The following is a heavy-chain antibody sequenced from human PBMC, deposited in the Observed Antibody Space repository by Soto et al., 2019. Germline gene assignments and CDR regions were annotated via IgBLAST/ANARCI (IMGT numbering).Heavy chain of an antibody. V-gene: IGHV3-30*18. J-gene: IGHJ4*02. CDR1: GFTFSSYG. D-gene: IGHD4-17*01. Sequence: PGGSLRLSCAASGFTFSSYGMHWVRQAPGKGLEWVAVISYDGSNRDYADSVKGRFTISRDNSKNTLYLQMNSLRAEDTAVYYCAKVSMTPVTTHYFDYWGQGTLVTVSS. CDR2: ISYDGSNR. CDR3: AKVSMTPVTTHYFDY.